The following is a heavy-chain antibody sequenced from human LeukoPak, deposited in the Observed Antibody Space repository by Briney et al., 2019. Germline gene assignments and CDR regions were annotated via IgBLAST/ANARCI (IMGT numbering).Heavy chain of an antibody. CDR2: IGASGGST. CDR1: GFTLSSYA. V-gene: IGHV3-23*01. CDR3: AKVMKGSERLTMVREVIIKTAGLYYMDV. D-gene: IGHD3-10*01. Sequence: QPGGSLRLSCAASGFTLSSYAMSWVRQAPGKGLEWVSSIGASGGSTNYADSVKGRFTISRDNSKNTVYLQMNSLRAEDTAVYYCAKVMKGSERLTMVREVIIKTAGLYYMDVWGKGTTVTVSS. J-gene: IGHJ6*03.